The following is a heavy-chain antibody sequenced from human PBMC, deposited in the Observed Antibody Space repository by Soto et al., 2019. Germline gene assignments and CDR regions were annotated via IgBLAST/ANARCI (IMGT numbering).Heavy chain of an antibody. D-gene: IGHD1-26*01. J-gene: IGHJ6*02. Sequence: QVQLVQSGAEVKMPGSSVRVSCKASGGSFSKYGISWVRQAPGQGLEWMGGIIPMFGIGNYAEKFLGRVTITADEYTSTSLMELSSLRSEDMAVYFCARGYRENYFYGMDVWCQGTTVTVSS. CDR1: GGSFSKYG. V-gene: IGHV1-69*01. CDR2: IIPMFGIG. CDR3: ARGYRENYFYGMDV.